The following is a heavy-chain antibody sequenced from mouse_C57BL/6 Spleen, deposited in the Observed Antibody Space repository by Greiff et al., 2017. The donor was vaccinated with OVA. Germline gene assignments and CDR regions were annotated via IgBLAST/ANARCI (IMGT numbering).Heavy chain of an antibody. J-gene: IGHJ4*01. V-gene: IGHV5-9*01. D-gene: IGHD4-1*01. CDR3: ARHEANWDLYAMDY. CDR2: ISGGGGNT. Sequence: EVQLVESGGGLVKPGGSLKLSCAASGFTFSSYTMSWVRQTPEKRLEWVATISGGGGNTYYPDSVKGRFTISRDNAKNTLYLQMSSLRSEDTALYECARHEANWDLYAMDYWGQGTSVTVSS. CDR1: GFTFSSYT.